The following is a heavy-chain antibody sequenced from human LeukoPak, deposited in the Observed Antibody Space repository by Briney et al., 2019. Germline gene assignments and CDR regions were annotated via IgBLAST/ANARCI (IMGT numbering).Heavy chain of an antibody. V-gene: IGHV5-51*01. CDR2: IYPGDSDT. Sequence: GESLKISCKGSGYSFTSYWIGWVRQMPGKGLEWMGIIYPGDSDTRYSPSFQGQVTISADKSISTAYLQWSSLRASDTAMYYCARQGAYCGGDCPGAFDIWGQGTMVTVSS. J-gene: IGHJ3*02. CDR3: ARQGAYCGGDCPGAFDI. D-gene: IGHD2-21*02. CDR1: GYSFTSYW.